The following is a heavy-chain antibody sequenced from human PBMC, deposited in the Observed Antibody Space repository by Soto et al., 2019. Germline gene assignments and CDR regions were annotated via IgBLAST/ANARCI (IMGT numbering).Heavy chain of an antibody. CDR3: ARTYVTDVVVIPAAKDYMDV. D-gene: IGHD2-2*01. CDR2: ISYSGVT. CDR1: GGSISSSSSS. Sequence: QLQLQESGPGLVKPSETLSLTCTVSGGSISSSSSSWGWIRQPPGKGLEWLGIISYSGVTYYSPSLRSRVTISVHTSKNQFSLKLGSVTAADTAVYYCARTYVTDVVVIPAAKDYMDVWGKGTTVSVSS. V-gene: IGHV4-39*01. J-gene: IGHJ6*03.